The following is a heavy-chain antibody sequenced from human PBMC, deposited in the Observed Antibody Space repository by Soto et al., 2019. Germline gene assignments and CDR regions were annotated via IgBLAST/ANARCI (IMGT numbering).Heavy chain of an antibody. D-gene: IGHD2-15*01. V-gene: IGHV4-59*01. Sequence: SETLSLTCTVSGGSISSYYWSWIQQPPGKGLEWIGYIYYSGSTNYNPSLKSRVTISVDTSKNQFSLKLSSVTAADTAVYYCARVVGYCSGGSCYSFSFDPWGQGTLVTVSS. CDR2: IYYSGST. J-gene: IGHJ5*02. CDR1: GGSISSYY. CDR3: ARVVGYCSGGSCYSFSFDP.